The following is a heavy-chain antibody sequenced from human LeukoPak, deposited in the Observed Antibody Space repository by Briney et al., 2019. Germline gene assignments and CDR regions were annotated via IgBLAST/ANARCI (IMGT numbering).Heavy chain of an antibody. V-gene: IGHV1-69*01. CDR2: IIPIFGTA. J-gene: IGHJ4*02. Sequence: SSVKVSCKASGGTFSSYAISWVRQAPGQGLEWLGGIIPIFGTANYAQKFQGRVTITADESTSTAYMELSSLRSEDTSVYYCARLDTPRHVDYWGQGTLVTVSS. CDR3: ARLDTPRHVDY. CDR1: GGTFSSYA.